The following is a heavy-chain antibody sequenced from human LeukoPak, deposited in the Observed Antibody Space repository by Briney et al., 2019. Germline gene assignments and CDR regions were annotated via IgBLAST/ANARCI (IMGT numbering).Heavy chain of an antibody. CDR1: GFTFSSYS. J-gene: IGHJ3*01. V-gene: IGHV3-30*18. Sequence: GGSLRLSCAASGFTFSSYSMNWVRQAPGKGLEWVAVISYDGSNKYYADSVKGRFTISRDNSKNTLYLQMNSLRAEDTAVYYCAKDPGDYYDSSGWWGQGTMVTVSS. CDR2: ISYDGSNK. CDR3: AKDPGDYYDSSGW. D-gene: IGHD3-22*01.